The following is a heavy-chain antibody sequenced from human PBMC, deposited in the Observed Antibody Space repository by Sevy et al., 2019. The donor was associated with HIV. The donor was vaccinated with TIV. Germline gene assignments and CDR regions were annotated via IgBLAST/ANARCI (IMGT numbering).Heavy chain of an antibody. J-gene: IGHJ4*02. V-gene: IGHV3-30*02. D-gene: IGHD6-13*01. CDR1: GFTFSSYG. Sequence: GGSLRLSCAASGFTFSSYGMHWVRQAPGKGLEWVAFIRYDGSNKYYAGSVKSRFTIPRDNSKTTRYLQMNSLGAEDTAVYYCAKDGIAAAGEVAFDYWGQGTLVTVSS. CDR3: AKDGIAAAGEVAFDY. CDR2: IRYDGSNK.